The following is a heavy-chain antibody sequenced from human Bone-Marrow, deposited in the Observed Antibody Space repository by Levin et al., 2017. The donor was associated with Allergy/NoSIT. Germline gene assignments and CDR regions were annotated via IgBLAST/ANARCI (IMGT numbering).Heavy chain of an antibody. Sequence: VASVKVSCKASGYTFTHYYIHWVRQAPGQGLEWMGWINPNNGATHYAQKFQGRVTITRDSSISTAYMDLSRLRSDDTAIYYCARRTTTAGYYYIEFGYWGQGTLLTVSS. J-gene: IGHJ4*02. D-gene: IGHD3-22*01. CDR1: GYTFTHYY. V-gene: IGHV1-2*02. CDR2: INPNNGAT. CDR3: ARRTTTAGYYYIEFGY.